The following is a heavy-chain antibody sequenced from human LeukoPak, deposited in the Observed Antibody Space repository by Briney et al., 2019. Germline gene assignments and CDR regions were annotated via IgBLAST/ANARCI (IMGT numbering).Heavy chain of an antibody. CDR3: ARSRTFSYDSSDYPDLDY. CDR2: IISIFGTT. Sequence: EASVKVSCKASGGTFSSYGINWVRQAPGQGLEWMGGIISIFGTTNYAQKFQGRVTITADESTSTAYMELSSLRSEDTAVYYCARSRTFSYDSSDYPDLDYWGQGTLVTVPS. D-gene: IGHD3-22*01. CDR1: GGTFSSYG. J-gene: IGHJ4*02. V-gene: IGHV1-69*01.